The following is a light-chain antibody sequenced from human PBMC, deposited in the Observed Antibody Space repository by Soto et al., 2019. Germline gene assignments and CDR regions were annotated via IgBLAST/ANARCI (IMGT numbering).Light chain of an antibody. J-gene: IGLJ3*02. Sequence: QSVLTQPPSVSGTPGLRVNISCSGGISNIGKDTVTWYQQLPGTAPKLLMFNDDNRPSGVPDRFSGSRSGTSASLAISGLQSDDEAVYFCSAWDDSLNGWVFGGGTKLTVL. CDR2: NDD. CDR1: ISNIGKDT. CDR3: SAWDDSLNGWV. V-gene: IGLV1-44*01.